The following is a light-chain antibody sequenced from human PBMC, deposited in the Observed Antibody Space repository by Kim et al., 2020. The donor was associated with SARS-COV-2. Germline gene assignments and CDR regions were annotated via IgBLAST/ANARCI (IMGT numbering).Light chain of an antibody. CDR1: SSDVGGYNY. CDR3: SSYSSSDIVL. V-gene: IGLV2-14*03. Sequence: QSALTQPASVSGSPGQSISISCTGTSSDVGGYNYVSWFQHHPGKAPKVIIYDVTKRPSGGSNRFSGSKSGNTASLTISGLQTDDEADYYCSSYSSSDIVLFGGGTKLTVL. J-gene: IGLJ2*01. CDR2: DVT.